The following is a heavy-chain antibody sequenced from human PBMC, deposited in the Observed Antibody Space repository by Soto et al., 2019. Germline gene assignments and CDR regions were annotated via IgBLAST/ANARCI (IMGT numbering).Heavy chain of an antibody. CDR3: AKSRVIAAVSWFDP. CDR2: ISYDGSNK. Sequence: LRLSCAASGFTFSSYGMHWVRQAPGKGLEWVAVISYDGSNKYYADSVKGRFAISRDNSKNTLYLQMNSLRAEDTAVYYCAKSRVIAAVSWFDPWGQGTLVTVSS. J-gene: IGHJ5*02. D-gene: IGHD6-13*01. CDR1: GFTFSSYG. V-gene: IGHV3-30*18.